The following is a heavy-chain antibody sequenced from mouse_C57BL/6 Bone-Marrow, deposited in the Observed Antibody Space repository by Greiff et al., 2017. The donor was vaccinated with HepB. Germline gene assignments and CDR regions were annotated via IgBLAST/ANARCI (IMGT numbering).Heavy chain of an antibody. V-gene: IGHV1-61*01. CDR1: GYTFTSYW. Sequence: QVQLKQPGAELVRPGSSVKLSCKASGYTFTSYWMDWVKQRPGQGLEWIGNIYPSDSETHYNQKFKDKATLTVDKSSSTAYMQLSSLTSEDAAVYYCAREGLTGDYWGQGTTLTVSS. CDR2: IYPSDSET. D-gene: IGHD2-13*01. J-gene: IGHJ2*01. CDR3: AREGLTGDY.